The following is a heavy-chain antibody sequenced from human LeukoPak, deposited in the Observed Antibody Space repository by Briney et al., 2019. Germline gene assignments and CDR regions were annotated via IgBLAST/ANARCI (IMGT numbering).Heavy chain of an antibody. CDR2: IYADGNT. J-gene: IGHJ1*01. CDR3: TRNSGWYGLS. V-gene: IGHV3-53*01. CDR1: GFIVNTNY. D-gene: IGHD6-19*01. Sequence: GGSLRLSCAASGFIVNTNYMTWVRQAPGRGLEWVSFIYADGNTYYADSVKGRFTISRDNSNNTLFLHLNSLRGEDTAVYYCTRNSGWYGLSWGQGTLVTVSS.